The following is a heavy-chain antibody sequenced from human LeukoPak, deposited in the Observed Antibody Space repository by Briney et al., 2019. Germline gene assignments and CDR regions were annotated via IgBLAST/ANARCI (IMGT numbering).Heavy chain of an antibody. V-gene: IGHV1-2*02. CDR1: GYTFTGYY. CDR3: ARVAYSSSWYGDNWFDP. CDR2: INPNSGGT. Sequence: ASVKVSCKASGYTFTGYYMHWVRQAPGQGLGWMGWINPNSGGTNYAQKFQGRVTMTRDTSISTAYMELSRLRSDDTAVYYCARVAYSSSWYGDNWFDPWGQGTLVTVSS. D-gene: IGHD6-13*01. J-gene: IGHJ5*02.